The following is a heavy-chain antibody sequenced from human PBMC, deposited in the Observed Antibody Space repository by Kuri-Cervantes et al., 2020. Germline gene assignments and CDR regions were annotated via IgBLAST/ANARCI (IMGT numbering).Heavy chain of an antibody. J-gene: IGHJ4*02. V-gene: IGHV3-74*01. CDR1: GFSFSVYW. CDR3: ARIYQGLDTAEEQQHLFDY. Sequence: GESLKISCAASGFSFSVYWMHWVRQVPGKGLVWVSRINEDGSVTNYADSVKGRFTMSRDNSKNTLYLQMNSLRAEDTAVYYCARIYQGLDTAEEQQHLFDYWGQGTLVTVSS. D-gene: IGHD5-18*01. CDR2: INEDGSVT.